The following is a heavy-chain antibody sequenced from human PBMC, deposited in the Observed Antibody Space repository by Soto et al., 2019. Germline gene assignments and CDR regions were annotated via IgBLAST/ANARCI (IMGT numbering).Heavy chain of an antibody. CDR1: GFTFSSYA. J-gene: IGHJ4*02. CDR3: IAVAGTYWGNY. D-gene: IGHD6-19*01. Sequence: QVQLVESGGGVVQPGRSLRLSCAASGFTFSSYAMHWVRQAPGKGLEWVAVISYDGSNKYYADSVKGRFTISRDNSKNTLYLQMNSLRAEDTVRFPGIAVAGTYWGNYWGQGTLVTVSS. CDR2: ISYDGSNK. V-gene: IGHV3-30-3*01.